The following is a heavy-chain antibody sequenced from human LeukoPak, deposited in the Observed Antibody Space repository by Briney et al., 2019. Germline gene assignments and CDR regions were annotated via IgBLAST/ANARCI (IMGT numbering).Heavy chain of an antibody. V-gene: IGHV3-30*02. Sequence: PGGSLRLSCAASGFTFSSYAMSWVRQAPGKGLDWVAFVRDDGSSQKYAATVKGRFTTSRDNSKNTLYLQMNNLRPEDTAVYYCTKGQLWASGRAFDIWGQGTMVTVSS. CDR1: GFTFSSYA. D-gene: IGHD3-16*01. J-gene: IGHJ3*02. CDR3: TKGQLWASGRAFDI. CDR2: VRDDGSSQ.